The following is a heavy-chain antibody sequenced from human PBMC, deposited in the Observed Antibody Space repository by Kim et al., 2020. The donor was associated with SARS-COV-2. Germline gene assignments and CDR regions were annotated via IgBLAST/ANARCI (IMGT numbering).Heavy chain of an antibody. Sequence: GGSLRLSCAASGFTFSSYGMHWVRQAPGKGLEWVAVISYDGSNKYYADSVKGRFTISRDNSKNTLYLQMNSLRAEDTAVYYCAKGVVRGVIIYPYYYGMDVWGQGTTVTVSS. D-gene: IGHD3-10*01. V-gene: IGHV3-30*18. CDR3: AKGVVRGVIIYPYYYGMDV. J-gene: IGHJ6*02. CDR1: GFTFSSYG. CDR2: ISYDGSNK.